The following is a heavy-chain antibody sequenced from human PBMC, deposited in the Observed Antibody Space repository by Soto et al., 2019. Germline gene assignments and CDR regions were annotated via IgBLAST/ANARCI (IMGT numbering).Heavy chain of an antibody. V-gene: IGHV3-23*01. CDR2: ISGSGGST. Sequence: GGSLRLSCAASGFTFSSYAMSWVRQAPGKGLEWVSAISGSGGSTYYADSVKGRFTISRDNSKNTLYLQMNSLRAEDTAVYYCASTWAAAEGPYYWGQGTLVTVSS. CDR1: GFTFSSYA. D-gene: IGHD6-13*01. CDR3: ASTWAAAEGPYY. J-gene: IGHJ4*02.